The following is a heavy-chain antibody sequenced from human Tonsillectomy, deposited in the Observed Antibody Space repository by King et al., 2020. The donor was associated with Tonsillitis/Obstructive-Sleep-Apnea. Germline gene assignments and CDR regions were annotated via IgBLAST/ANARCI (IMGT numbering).Heavy chain of an antibody. CDR2: IYSCGRT. Sequence: VQLVESGGGLVQPGGSLRLSCAASGFTVSSNYMSWVRQAPGKGLEWVSVIYSCGRTYYADSVKGRFTISRHNCKNTLYLPMNSLRAEDTAVYYCARASLEPLEYYFDYCGQGTLVTVSS. V-gene: IGHV3-53*04. CDR3: ARASLEPLEYYFDY. D-gene: IGHD1-1*01. CDR1: GFTVSSNY. J-gene: IGHJ4*02.